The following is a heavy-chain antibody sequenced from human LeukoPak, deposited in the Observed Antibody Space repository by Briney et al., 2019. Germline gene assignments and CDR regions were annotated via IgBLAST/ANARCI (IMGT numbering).Heavy chain of an antibody. D-gene: IGHD6-13*01. Sequence: SETLSLTCTFSGVSISSYYWTWIRQPPREGLEWIGYINYRGSTNYNPSLKSRVTISLDTSKNQFSLKLSSVTAADTAVYYCARALQPGVYAFDLWGQGTMVTVSS. CDR1: GVSISSYY. CDR3: ARALQPGVYAFDL. V-gene: IGHV4-59*01. CDR2: INYRGST. J-gene: IGHJ3*01.